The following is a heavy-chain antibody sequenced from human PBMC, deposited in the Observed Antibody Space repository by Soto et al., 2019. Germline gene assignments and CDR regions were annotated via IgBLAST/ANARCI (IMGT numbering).Heavy chain of an antibody. D-gene: IGHD6-19*01. CDR3: AKEGEYSSGWDNFDY. CDR2: ISGSGGST. Sequence: EVQLLESGGGLVQPGGSLRLSCAASGFTFSSYAMSWVRQAPGKGLEWVSAISGSGGSTYYADSVKGRFTIARDNSKNTLYLHMNSLRADDTAVYYCAKEGEYSSGWDNFDYWGQGTLVTVSS. J-gene: IGHJ4*02. CDR1: GFTFSSYA. V-gene: IGHV3-23*01.